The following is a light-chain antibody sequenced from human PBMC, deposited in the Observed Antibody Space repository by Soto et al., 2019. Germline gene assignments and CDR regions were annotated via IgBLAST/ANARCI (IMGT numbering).Light chain of an antibody. J-gene: IGKJ4*01. Sequence: IVLTQSPDTRSLSPGERATLSCRASQSVSSNLAWYQQKPGQAPRLVIYDASNRATGIPDRFSGSGSGTDFTLSTSSLEPADLAVYYCQQSHICLTVRGGTKV. CDR1: QSVSSN. CDR2: DAS. CDR3: QQSHICLT. V-gene: IGKV3-11*01.